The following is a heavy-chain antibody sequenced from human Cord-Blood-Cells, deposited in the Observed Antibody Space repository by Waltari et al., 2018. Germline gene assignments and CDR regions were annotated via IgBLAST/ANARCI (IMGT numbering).Heavy chain of an antibody. V-gene: IGHV3-53*01. CDR2: IYSGGST. CDR1: GFTVRSNH. J-gene: IGHJ3*02. CDR3: ARDRARPGAFDI. Sequence: VQLVESGGGLIQPGGYLGLTCAASGFTVRSNHMTWVRQAPGNGLEWVSVIYSGGSTYYADSVKGRFTISRDNSKNTLYLQMNSLRAEDTAVYYCARDRARPGAFDIWGQGTMVTVSS. D-gene: IGHD6-6*01.